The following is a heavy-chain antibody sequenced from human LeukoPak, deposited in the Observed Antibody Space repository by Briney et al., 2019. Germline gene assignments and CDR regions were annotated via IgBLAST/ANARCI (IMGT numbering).Heavy chain of an antibody. J-gene: IGHJ4*01. CDR3: ARDGTAAGLYFDL. Sequence: PVGSLILSCAVSGFTFSSYWMNWVRQAPGKGLEWVASIKQDGGEKSYVDSVKGRFTISRDNAKNPLYLQMSSLRAEDTAVYYCARDGTAAGLYFDLWGQGTLVTVSS. D-gene: IGHD6-13*01. CDR1: GFTFSSYW. CDR2: IKQDGGEK. V-gene: IGHV3-7*01.